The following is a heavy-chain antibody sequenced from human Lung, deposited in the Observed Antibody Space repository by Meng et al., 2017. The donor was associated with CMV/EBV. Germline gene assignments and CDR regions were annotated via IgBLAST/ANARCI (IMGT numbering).Heavy chain of an antibody. CDR3: ARDVSPRSSAYFAIYYFYALDV. J-gene: IGHJ6*02. Sequence: SXAASGFTFSSYSMNWVRQAPGKGLEWVSSISSSGTYIYYADSVKGRFTISRDNAQYSLYLQMNSLRAEDTAVYYCARDVSPRSSAYFAIYYFYALDVXGQGXTVTVSS. CDR2: ISSSGTYI. V-gene: IGHV3-21*01. CDR1: GFTFSSYS. D-gene: IGHD2-21*01.